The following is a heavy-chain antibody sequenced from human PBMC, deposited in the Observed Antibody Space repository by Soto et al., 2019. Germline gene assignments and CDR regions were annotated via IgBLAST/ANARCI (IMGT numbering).Heavy chain of an antibody. V-gene: IGHV3-15*07. Sequence: EVQLVESGGGLVKPGGSLRLSCAASGFTFSNAWMNWVRQAPGKGLEWVGRIKSKTDGGTTDYAAPVTGRFTISRDDSKNTLYLQMNSLKTEDTAVYYCTTDTPGAAPQGVVDYWGQGTLVTVSS. CDR3: TTDTPGAAPQGVVDY. D-gene: IGHD6-6*01. CDR2: IKSKTDGGTT. J-gene: IGHJ4*02. CDR1: GFTFSNAW.